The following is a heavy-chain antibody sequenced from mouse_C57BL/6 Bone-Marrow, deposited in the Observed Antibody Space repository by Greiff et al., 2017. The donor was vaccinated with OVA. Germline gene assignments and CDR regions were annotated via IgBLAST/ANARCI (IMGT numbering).Heavy chain of an antibody. CDR1: GFNIKDDY. V-gene: IGHV14-4*01. CDR2: IDPGNGDT. D-gene: IGHD2-4*01. J-gene: IGHJ4*01. CDR3: TTFYYDYGGYYYAMDY. Sequence: VQLQQSGAELVRPGASVKLSCTASGFNIKDDYMHWVKQRPEQGLEWIGWIDPGNGDTEYASKFQGKATITADTSSNTAYLQLSSLTSEDTAVYYCTTFYYDYGGYYYAMDYWGQGTSVTVSS.